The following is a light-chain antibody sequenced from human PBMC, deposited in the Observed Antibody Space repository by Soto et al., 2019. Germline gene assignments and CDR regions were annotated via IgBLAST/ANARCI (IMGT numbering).Light chain of an antibody. Sequence: IPSPQTPSSLSASFGDRFTITCRASQSISTYLNWYQQKPGKAPKVLIYAASSLQSGVPSRFSGSGSGTDFILTISSLQPEDFVTYYCQQSYSTPRTFGQGTRLEIK. CDR3: QQSYSTPRT. V-gene: IGKV1-39*01. J-gene: IGKJ5*01. CDR2: AAS. CDR1: QSISTY.